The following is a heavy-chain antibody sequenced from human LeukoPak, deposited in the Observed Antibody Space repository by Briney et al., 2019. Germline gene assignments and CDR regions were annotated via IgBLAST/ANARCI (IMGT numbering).Heavy chain of an antibody. Sequence: GGSLRLSCAASGFTFSSYGMHWVRQAPGKGLEWVAVISYDGSNKYYADSVKGRFTISRDNSKNTLYLQMNSLRAEDTAVYYCAKGSGSYLDDAFDIWGQGTMVTV. CDR1: GFTFSSYG. CDR3: AKGSGSYLDDAFDI. J-gene: IGHJ3*02. D-gene: IGHD1-26*01. CDR2: ISYDGSNK. V-gene: IGHV3-30*18.